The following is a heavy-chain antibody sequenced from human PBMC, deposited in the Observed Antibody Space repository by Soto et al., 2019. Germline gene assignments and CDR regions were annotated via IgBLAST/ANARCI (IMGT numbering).Heavy chain of an antibody. Sequence: GGSLRLSCAASGFTFSSYAMHWVRQAPGKGLEWVAVISYDGSNKYYADSVKGRFTISRDNSKNTLYLQMSSLRAEDTAVYYCASAGSVDTAMVSRYYYYYYGMDVWGQGTTVTVSS. D-gene: IGHD5-18*01. CDR3: ASAGSVDTAMVSRYYYYYYGMDV. J-gene: IGHJ6*02. CDR1: GFTFSSYA. V-gene: IGHV3-30-3*01. CDR2: ISYDGSNK.